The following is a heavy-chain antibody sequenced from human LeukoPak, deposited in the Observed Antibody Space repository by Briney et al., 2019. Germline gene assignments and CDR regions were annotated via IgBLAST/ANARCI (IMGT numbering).Heavy chain of an antibody. CDR3: ARAKGTAMIKGHWFDP. J-gene: IGHJ5*02. Sequence: PGGSLRLSCAASGFTFSSYSMNWVRQAPGKGLEWVSYIISSSTIYYTDSVKGRFTISRDNAKNSLYLQMNSLRAEDTAVYYCARAKGTAMIKGHWFDPWGQGTLVTVSS. D-gene: IGHD5-18*01. CDR2: IISSSTI. CDR1: GFTFSSYS. V-gene: IGHV3-48*04.